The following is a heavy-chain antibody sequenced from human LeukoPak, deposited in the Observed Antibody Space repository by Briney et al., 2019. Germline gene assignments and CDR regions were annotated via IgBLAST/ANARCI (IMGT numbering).Heavy chain of an antibody. CDR1: GFTFSSYA. Sequence: GRSLRLSCAASGFTFSSYAMHWVRQAPGKGLEWVAVISYDGSNKYYADSVKGRFTISRDNSKNTLYLQMNSLRAEDTAVYYCAREIWGGFDYWGQGTLVTVSS. J-gene: IGHJ4*02. CDR2: ISYDGSNK. V-gene: IGHV3-30-3*01. D-gene: IGHD3-16*01. CDR3: AREIWGGFDY.